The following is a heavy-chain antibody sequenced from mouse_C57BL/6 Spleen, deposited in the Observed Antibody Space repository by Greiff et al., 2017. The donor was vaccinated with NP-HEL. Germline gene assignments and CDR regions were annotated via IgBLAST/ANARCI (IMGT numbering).Heavy chain of an antibody. CDR2: IDPETGGT. Sequence: VQLQQSGAELVRPGASVTLSCKASGYTFTDYEMHWVKQTPVHGLEWIGAIDPETGGTAYNQKFKGKAILTADKSSSTAYMELRSLTSEDSAVYYCTRHDGYPAWFAYWGQGTLVTVSA. CDR1: GYTFTDYE. J-gene: IGHJ3*01. V-gene: IGHV1-15*01. CDR3: TRHDGYPAWFAY. D-gene: IGHD2-3*01.